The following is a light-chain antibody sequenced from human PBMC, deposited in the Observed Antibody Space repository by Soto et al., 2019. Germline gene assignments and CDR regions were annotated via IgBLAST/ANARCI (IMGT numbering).Light chain of an antibody. V-gene: IGKV1-33*01. J-gene: IGKJ5*01. CDR2: DAS. CDR3: QKYESPPLT. Sequence: DIQMTQSPSSLSASVLYIVTITCQASQDINKNLIWYQQKPGKAPKLLIYDASDLETGVPSRFSGSGSGTGFTFTISSLQPEDFATYYCQKYESPPLTFGQGTRLEIK. CDR1: QDINKN.